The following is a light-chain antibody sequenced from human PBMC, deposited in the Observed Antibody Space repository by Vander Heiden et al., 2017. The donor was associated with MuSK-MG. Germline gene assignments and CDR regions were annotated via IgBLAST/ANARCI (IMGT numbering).Light chain of an antibody. CDR2: WAS. J-gene: IGKJ2*01. CDR3: HQEYCTPRT. V-gene: IGKV4-1*01. CDR1: QSGGYSPNNKNY. Sequence: DIVMTQSTVSMTVSLGERATINCKASQSGGYSPNNKNYLAWFQQKPGQPPKLLIYWASTRESGVPDRFSGSGSGTDFTLTISSLQAEDVAVYYCHQEYCTPRTFGQGTKLEIK.